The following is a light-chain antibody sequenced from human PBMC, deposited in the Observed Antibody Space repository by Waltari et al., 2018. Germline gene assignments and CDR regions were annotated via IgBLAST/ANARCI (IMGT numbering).Light chain of an antibody. J-gene: IGKJ4*01. CDR2: DAS. CDR3: QQYDNLPPLT. Sequence: DIQMTQSPSSLSASVGDRVTITCQASQDISNYLNWYQQKPGKAPKLLIYDASNLETGVPSRFSGSGYGTDFTFTISSLQQEDIATYYCQQYDNLPPLTFGGGTKVEIK. CDR1: QDISNY. V-gene: IGKV1-33*01.